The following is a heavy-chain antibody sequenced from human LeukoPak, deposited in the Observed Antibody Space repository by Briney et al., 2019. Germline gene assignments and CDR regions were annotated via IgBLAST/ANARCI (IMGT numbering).Heavy chain of an antibody. Sequence: GGSLRLSCAASGFTFSSYAMSWVRQAPGKGLEWVSTISGSGGSTYYADSVRGRFTISRDNSKNTLYLQMNSLRVEDTAVYYCAKDGAGTPGHAFDIWGQGTMVTVSS. CDR2: ISGSGGST. V-gene: IGHV3-23*01. CDR1: GFTFSSYA. CDR3: AKDGAGTPGHAFDI. D-gene: IGHD1-14*01. J-gene: IGHJ3*02.